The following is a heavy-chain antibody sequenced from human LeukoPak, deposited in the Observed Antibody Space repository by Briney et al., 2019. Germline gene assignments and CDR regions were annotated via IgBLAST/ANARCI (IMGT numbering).Heavy chain of an antibody. Sequence: GGSLRLSCTASGFTFSTYCMHWVRQAPGKGLEWVSAISGSGGSTYYADSVKGRFTISRDNSKNTLYLQMNSLRAEDTAVYYCAEGTGARRSYYYMDVWGKGTTVTVSS. CDR3: AEGTGARRSYYYMDV. V-gene: IGHV3-23*01. D-gene: IGHD6-6*01. CDR1: GFTFSTYC. J-gene: IGHJ6*03. CDR2: ISGSGGST.